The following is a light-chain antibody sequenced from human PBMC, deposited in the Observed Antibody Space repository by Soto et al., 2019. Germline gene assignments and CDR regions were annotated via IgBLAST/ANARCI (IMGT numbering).Light chain of an antibody. CDR3: QQRSNWPT. CDR2: DAS. V-gene: IGKV3-11*01. J-gene: IGKJ5*01. CDR1: QSVSSN. Sequence: EIVLTQSPATLSVSPGERASLSCRGSQSVSSNLAWYQQKPGQAPRLLIYDASNRATGIPARFSGSGSGTDFTLTISSLEPEDFAVYYCQQRSNWPTFGQGTRLEIK.